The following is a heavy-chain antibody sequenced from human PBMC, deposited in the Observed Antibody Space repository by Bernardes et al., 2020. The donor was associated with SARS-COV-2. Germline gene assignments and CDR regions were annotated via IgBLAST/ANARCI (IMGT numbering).Heavy chain of an antibody. D-gene: IGHD3-22*01. CDR3: AKEGRGSGYYLSDAFDI. CDR2: ISGSGGST. CDR1: GFTFSDYY. V-gene: IGHV3-23*01. J-gene: IGHJ3*02. Sequence: GGSLRLSCAASGFTFSDYYMSWIRQAPGKGLEWVSAISGSGGSTYYADSVKGRFTISRDNSKNTLYLQMNSLRAEDTAVYYCAKEGRGSGYYLSDAFDIWGQGTMVTVS.